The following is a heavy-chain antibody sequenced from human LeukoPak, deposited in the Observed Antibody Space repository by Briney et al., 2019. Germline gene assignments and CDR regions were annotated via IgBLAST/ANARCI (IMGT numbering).Heavy chain of an antibody. CDR3: ARNNGNYIMDV. J-gene: IGHJ6*02. V-gene: IGHV3-33*01. Sequence: GGSLRLSCAAFGFTFRNYGIHWVRQAPGKGLEWVTIIWYDGSNKYYADSVTGRFAISRDNSANIVYLQMNSLRVEDTAVYYCARNNGNYIMDVWGQGTTVTVSS. CDR2: IWYDGSNK. D-gene: IGHD1-26*01. CDR1: GFTFRNYG.